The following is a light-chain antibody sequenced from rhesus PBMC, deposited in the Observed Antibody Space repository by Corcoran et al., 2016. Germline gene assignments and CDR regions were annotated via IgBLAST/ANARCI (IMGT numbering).Light chain of an antibody. CDR2: TAS. Sequence: DIQMTQSPSSLSASVGDKVTINCRASQSISSWLDWYQQKPGKAPKLQIYTASRLKSGVPARFSGSGSGTDFTFTISSLQPEDFATYYFLQYNSSPLTFGGGTKVELK. V-gene: IGKV1-22*01. CDR1: QSISSW. CDR3: LQYNSSPLT. J-gene: IGKJ4*01.